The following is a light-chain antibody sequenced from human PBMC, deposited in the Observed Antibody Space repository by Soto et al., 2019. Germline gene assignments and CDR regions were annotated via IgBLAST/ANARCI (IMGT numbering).Light chain of an antibody. Sequence: QSALTQPASVSGSPGQSITISCTGTNNDVGDHNSVAWYQHNPGKAPKLMIYDVGNRPSGVSSRFAGSKSVNTASLSSSGLQAEDETDYYCTSYTSSSTLVFGTGTKLTVL. CDR1: NNDVGDHNS. CDR3: TSYTSSSTLV. J-gene: IGLJ1*01. CDR2: DVG. V-gene: IGLV2-14*01.